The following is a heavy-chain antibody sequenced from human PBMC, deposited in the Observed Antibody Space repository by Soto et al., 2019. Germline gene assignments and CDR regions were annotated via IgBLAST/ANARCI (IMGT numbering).Heavy chain of an antibody. J-gene: IGHJ5*02. Sequence: QVQLQQWGAGLLKPSETLSLTCAVYGGSFSGYYWSWIRQPPGKGLEWIGEINHSGSTNYNPSLKSRVTISVDTSKNQFSLKLSSVTAGDTAVYYCARVRYDFWSGYRAHNWFDPWGQGTLVTVSS. CDR1: GGSFSGYY. CDR2: INHSGST. CDR3: ARVRYDFWSGYRAHNWFDP. V-gene: IGHV4-34*01. D-gene: IGHD3-3*01.